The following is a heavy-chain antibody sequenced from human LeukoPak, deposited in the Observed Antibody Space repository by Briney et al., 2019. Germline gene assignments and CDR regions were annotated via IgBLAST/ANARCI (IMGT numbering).Heavy chain of an antibody. CDR1: GGSFSGYY. Sequence: SETLSLTCAVYGGSFSGYYWSWIRQPPGKGLEWIGEINHSGSTNYNPSLKSRVTISVDTSKNQFSLKLSSVTAADTAVYYCAILDYYGSGSYYNENFDCWGQGTLVTVSS. J-gene: IGHJ4*02. CDR3: AILDYYGSGSYYNENFDC. D-gene: IGHD3-10*01. CDR2: INHSGST. V-gene: IGHV4-34*01.